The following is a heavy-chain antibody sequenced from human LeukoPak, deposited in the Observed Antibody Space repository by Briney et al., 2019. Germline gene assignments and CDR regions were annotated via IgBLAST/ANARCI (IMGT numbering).Heavy chain of an antibody. CDR2: IGTAGDT. D-gene: IGHD1-26*01. J-gene: IGHJ4*02. V-gene: IGHV3-13*01. CDR1: GFTFSNYD. Sequence: GGSLRLSCAASGFTFSNYDMHWVRQPTGKSLEWVSAIGTAGDTYYPGSVKGRFTISRENAKNSMYLQMNSLRAGDTAVYYCARSSIVGATRYFDYWGQGTLVTVSS. CDR3: ARSSIVGATRYFDY.